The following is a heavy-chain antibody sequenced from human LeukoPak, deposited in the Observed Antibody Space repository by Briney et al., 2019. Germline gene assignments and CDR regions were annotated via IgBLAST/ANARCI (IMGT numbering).Heavy chain of an antibody. D-gene: IGHD3-10*01. CDR3: ARGRPWLSFDY. J-gene: IGHJ4*02. CDR1: GGSISSYY. V-gene: IGHV4-59*08. CDR2: IYYSGST. Sequence: PSETLSLTCTVSGGSISSYYWSWIRQPPGKGLEWIGYIYYSGSTNYNPSLKSRVTISVDTSKNQFSLKLSSVTAADTAVYYCARGRPWLSFDYWGQGTLVTVSS.